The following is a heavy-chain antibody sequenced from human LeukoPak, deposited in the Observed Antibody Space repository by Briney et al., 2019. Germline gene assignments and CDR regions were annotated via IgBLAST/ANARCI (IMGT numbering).Heavy chain of an antibody. CDR1: GFTFSSYE. V-gene: IGHV3-48*03. D-gene: IGHD4-17*01. J-gene: IGHJ4*02. CDR2: ISGSGSPI. Sequence: GGSLRLSCAASGFTFSSYEMNWVRQAPGKGLEWISYISGSGSPIYYADSVKGRFTISRDNAKNTLYLQMNGLRAEDTAVYYCVSVGDYGDYANYFDYWGQGTLVTVSS. CDR3: VSVGDYGDYANYFDY.